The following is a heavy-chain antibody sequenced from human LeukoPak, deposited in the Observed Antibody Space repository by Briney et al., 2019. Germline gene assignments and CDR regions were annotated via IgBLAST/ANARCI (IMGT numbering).Heavy chain of an antibody. D-gene: IGHD6-19*01. CDR2: ISGSGGST. Sequence: QPGGSLRLSCAASGFTFSTYAMSWVRQAPGKGLEWVLAISGSGGSTYYADSVKGRFTISRDNSRNTLSLQMNSLRAEDTAVYYCAKDDHGGSGWRDYYDYWGQGTLVTVSS. V-gene: IGHV3-23*01. J-gene: IGHJ4*02. CDR1: GFTFSTYA. CDR3: AKDDHGGSGWRDYYDY.